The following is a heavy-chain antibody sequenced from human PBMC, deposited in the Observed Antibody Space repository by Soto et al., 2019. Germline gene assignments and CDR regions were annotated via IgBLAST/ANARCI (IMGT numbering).Heavy chain of an antibody. CDR3: AKASNYGDYDTLFRYYYYYGMDV. D-gene: IGHD4-17*01. J-gene: IGHJ6*02. CDR1: GFTFSSYG. CDR2: ISYDGSNK. V-gene: IGHV3-30*18. Sequence: GGSLRLSCAASGFTFSSYGMHWVRQAPGKGLEWVAVISYDGSNKYYADSVKGRFTISRDNSKNRLYLQMNSLRAEDTAVYYCAKASNYGDYDTLFRYYYYYGMDVWGQGTTVTVSS.